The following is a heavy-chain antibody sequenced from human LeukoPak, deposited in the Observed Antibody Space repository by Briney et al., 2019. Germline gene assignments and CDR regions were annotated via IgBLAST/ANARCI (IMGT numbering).Heavy chain of an antibody. V-gene: IGHV7-4-1*02. J-gene: IGHJ4*02. CDR2: INPNTGNP. CDR3: AIDQPVVGVSNFDS. CDR1: GYTFTRYA. D-gene: IGHD4-23*01. Sequence: GASVKVSCKASGYTFTRYAMNWLRQAPGQGLEWMGWINPNTGNPTYAQAFTGRFVFSLDTSVSTAYLQISSLNTEDTAVYYCAIDQPVVGVSNFDSWGQGTLVTVSS.